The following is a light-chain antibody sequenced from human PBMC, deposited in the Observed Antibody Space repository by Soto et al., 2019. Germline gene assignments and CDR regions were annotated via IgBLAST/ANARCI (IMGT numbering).Light chain of an antibody. J-gene: IGKJ5*01. CDR2: GAS. Sequence: DIQMTQSPSSLSASVGDRVTITCQASQGITNYLNWYQQKPGKAPKLLIYGASNLETGVPSRFSGGGSGTDFTFTISSLQAEDIATYFCQQYDSVFTFGQGARLEIK. V-gene: IGKV1-33*01. CDR1: QGITNY. CDR3: QQYDSVFT.